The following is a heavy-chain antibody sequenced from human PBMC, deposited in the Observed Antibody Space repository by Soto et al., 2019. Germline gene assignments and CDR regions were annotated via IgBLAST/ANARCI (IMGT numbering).Heavy chain of an antibody. CDR3: ARASPTYYYYYGMDV. Sequence: GASVKVSCKASGYTFTSYAMHWVRQAPGQRLEWMGWINAGNGNTKYSQKFQGRVTITRDTSASTAYVELSSLRSEDTAVYYCARASPTYYYYYGMDVWGQGTTVTVSS. CDR1: GYTFTSYA. CDR2: INAGNGNT. J-gene: IGHJ6*02. V-gene: IGHV1-3*01.